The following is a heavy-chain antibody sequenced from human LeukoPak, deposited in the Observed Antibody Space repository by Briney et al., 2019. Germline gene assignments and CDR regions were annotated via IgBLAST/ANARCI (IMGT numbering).Heavy chain of an antibody. CDR2: ITRGRSYI. J-gene: IGHJ4*02. Sequence: PGGSLRLSCAASGFIFSTYNMNWVRQSPGQSLEWVSSITRGRSYIYYADSVKGRFTISRDNAKSSLYLQMNSLRAEDTAIYYCARDERLLSFLKWGQGTLVTVYS. D-gene: IGHD3-3*01. CDR1: GFIFSTYN. CDR3: ARDERLLSFLK. V-gene: IGHV3-21*04.